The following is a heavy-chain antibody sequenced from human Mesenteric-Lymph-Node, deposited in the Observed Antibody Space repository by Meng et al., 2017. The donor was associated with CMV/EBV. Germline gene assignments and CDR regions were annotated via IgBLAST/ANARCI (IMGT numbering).Heavy chain of an antibody. J-gene: IGHJ4*02. CDR3: ARHQRWLKSEGGFNY. CDR1: GGSLSGYY. Sequence: QVQLQQWGPGRLSPSETLYLTCAAYGGSLSGYYWSWIRQPPGKGLEWIGEINHSGSTNYNPSLKSRVTISVDTSKNQFSLKLSSVTAADTAVYYCARHQRWLKSEGGFNYWGQGTLVTVSS. D-gene: IGHD4-23*01. CDR2: INHSGST. V-gene: IGHV4-34*01.